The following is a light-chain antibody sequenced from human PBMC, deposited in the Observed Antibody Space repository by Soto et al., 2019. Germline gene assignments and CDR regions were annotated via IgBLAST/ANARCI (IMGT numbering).Light chain of an antibody. CDR3: QYQGS. CDR2: DVS. J-gene: IGKJ4*01. V-gene: IGKV3-20*01. CDR1: QTVSRRY. Sequence: IVLTQSPDTLSLSPGQRATISCRASQTVSRRYLAWYQQKPGQAPLLLIYDVSDRASDIPDRFSGSGSGTDFSLTINRLVPEDVAVYYCQYQGSFGGGTKVEVK.